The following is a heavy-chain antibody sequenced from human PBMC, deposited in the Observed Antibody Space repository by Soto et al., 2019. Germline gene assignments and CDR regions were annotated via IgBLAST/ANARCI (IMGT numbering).Heavy chain of an antibody. Sequence: QTLSLTCDISGESVSGNSAAWNWIRQYPSRGLEWRGRTCYRSKWYNHYVVSVKSRITVNPDTSKNQFSLQLNSVTPEDTSVYYCARSGPGGYIDYWGQGTLVTVSS. CDR1: GESVSGNSAA. CDR3: ARSGPGGYIDY. CDR2: TCYRSKWYN. J-gene: IGHJ4*02. D-gene: IGHD3-22*01. V-gene: IGHV6-1*01.